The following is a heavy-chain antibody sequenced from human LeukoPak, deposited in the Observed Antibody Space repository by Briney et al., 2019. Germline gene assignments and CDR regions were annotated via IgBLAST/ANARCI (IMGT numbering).Heavy chain of an antibody. CDR3: ARKSILTSGRKPYDY. J-gene: IGHJ4*02. D-gene: IGHD2-15*01. CDR2: IDHSGRT. V-gene: IGHV4-34*01. Sequence: SETLSLTCAVFGGSFSGYYWSWIRQVPGKGPEWIGEIDHSGRTNANSSLRSRVTISVDMSKNQFSLRLNSVTAADTAVYYCARKSILTSGRKPYDYWDQGALVTVSS. CDR1: GGSFSGYY.